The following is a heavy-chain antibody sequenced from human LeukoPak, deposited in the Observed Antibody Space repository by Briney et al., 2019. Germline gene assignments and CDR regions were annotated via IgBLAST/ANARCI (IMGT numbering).Heavy chain of an antibody. J-gene: IGHJ4*02. CDR1: GYTFSDYY. Sequence: ASVKVSCKACGYTFSDYYIHWVRQAPGQGLEWMGWISPKSGGTNYAQNFQGRVTMTRDTSINTAYMELSRLRPDDTAVYYCARHNYDFDFDSWGQGALVTVSS. CDR3: ARHNYDFDFDS. D-gene: IGHD3-3*01. V-gene: IGHV1-2*02. CDR2: ISPKSGGT.